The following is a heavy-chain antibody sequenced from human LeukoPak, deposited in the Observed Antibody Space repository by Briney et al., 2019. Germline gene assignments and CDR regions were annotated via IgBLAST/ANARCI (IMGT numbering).Heavy chain of an antibody. Sequence: KSGGSLRLSCAASGFTFSDYYMSWIRQAPGKGLEWVSYISSSGSTIYYADSVKGRFTISRDNAKNSLYLQMNSLRAEDTAVYYCARARGTIVVVPAAEIDYWGQGTLVTVSS. CDR3: ARARGTIVVVPAAEIDY. V-gene: IGHV3-11*01. CDR2: ISSSGSTI. J-gene: IGHJ4*02. CDR1: GFTFSDYY. D-gene: IGHD2-2*01.